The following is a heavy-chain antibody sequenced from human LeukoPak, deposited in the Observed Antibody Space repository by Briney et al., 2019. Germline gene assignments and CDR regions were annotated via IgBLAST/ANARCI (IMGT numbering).Heavy chain of an antibody. D-gene: IGHD5-18*01. CDR1: GGSISSYY. CDR2: IYYSGST. J-gene: IGHJ4*02. V-gene: IGHV4-59*01. Sequence: SETLSLTCTVSGGSISSYYWSWIRQPPGKGPEWIGYIYYSGSTNYNPSLKSRVTISVDTSKNQFSLKLSSVTAADTAVYYCARVGTVDTAMVTPYYFDYWGQGTLVTVSS. CDR3: ARVGTVDTAMVTPYYFDY.